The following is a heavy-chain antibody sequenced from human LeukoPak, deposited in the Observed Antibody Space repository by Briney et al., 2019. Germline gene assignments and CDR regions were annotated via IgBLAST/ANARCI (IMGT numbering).Heavy chain of an antibody. CDR2: IDPNSGAT. D-gene: IGHD5-18*01. CDR3: ARGHYTYGLNY. Sequence: ASVKVSCKASGYTFTDYYIHWVRQAPGQGLEWMGWIDPNSGATNYAQKFQGRVTMARDTSISTVYMELSRLRSDDTAMYYCARGHYTYGLNYWGQGTLVTVSS. J-gene: IGHJ4*02. CDR1: GYTFTDYY. V-gene: IGHV1-2*02.